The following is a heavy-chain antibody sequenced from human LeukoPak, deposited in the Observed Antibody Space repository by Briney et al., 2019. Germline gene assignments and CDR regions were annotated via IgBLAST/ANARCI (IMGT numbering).Heavy chain of an antibody. CDR2: IWYDGSNK. CDR3: AKEGGVTGTNCFDY. Sequence: GRSLRLSCAASGFTFSSYGMHWVRQAPGRGLEWVAVIWYDGSNKYYADSVKGRFTISRDNSKNTLYLQMNSLRAEDTAVYYCAKEGGVTGTNCFDYWGQGTLVTVSS. CDR1: GFTFSSYG. J-gene: IGHJ4*02. D-gene: IGHD1-20*01. V-gene: IGHV3-33*06.